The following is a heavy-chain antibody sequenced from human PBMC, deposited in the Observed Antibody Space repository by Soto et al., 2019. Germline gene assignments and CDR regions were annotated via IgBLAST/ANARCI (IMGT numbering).Heavy chain of an antibody. Sequence: QVQLVQSGAEVKKPGSSVKVSCKASGGTFSSYAISWVRQAPGQGLEWMGGIIPIFGTANYAQKFQGRVTITADESTSTAYMELSSLRSEDTAVYYCAGDGRWLQFRYFDYGGQGSLVTVSS. D-gene: IGHD5-12*01. CDR2: IIPIFGTA. CDR3: AGDGRWLQFRYFDY. CDR1: GGTFSSYA. V-gene: IGHV1-69*12. J-gene: IGHJ4*02.